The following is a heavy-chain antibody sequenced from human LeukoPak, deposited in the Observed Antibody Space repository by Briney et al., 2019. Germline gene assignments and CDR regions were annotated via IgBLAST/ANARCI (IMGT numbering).Heavy chain of an antibody. V-gene: IGHV3-53*01. Sequence: GGSLRLSCAASGFTVSSNYMSWVPQAPGKGLEWVSVIYSGGSTYYTDSVTSRFTISRATSKNTPSPQMNSLRTEDTAVSYCAGGRFLGWFDGLDLWGQGTTVTVSS. CDR2: IYSGGST. J-gene: IGHJ6*02. CDR1: GFTVSSNY. CDR3: AGGRFLGWFDGLDL. D-gene: IGHD3-3*01.